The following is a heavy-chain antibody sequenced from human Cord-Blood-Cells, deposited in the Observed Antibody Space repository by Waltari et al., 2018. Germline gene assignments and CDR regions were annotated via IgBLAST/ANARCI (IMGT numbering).Heavy chain of an antibody. Sequence: ELQLVEVGGGLVKPGGSLRLAWAAPGFTFSNAWMSWVRQAPVKGLEWVGRMKSKADGGTTDYAAPVKGRFTISRDDSKNTLYRQMNSLKTEDTAVYYCTTTIYCSSTSCYKWFDYWGQGTLVTVSS. V-gene: IGHV3-15*01. CDR1: GFTFSNAW. CDR3: TTTIYCSSTSCYKWFDY. D-gene: IGHD2-2*02. CDR2: MKSKADGGTT. J-gene: IGHJ4*02.